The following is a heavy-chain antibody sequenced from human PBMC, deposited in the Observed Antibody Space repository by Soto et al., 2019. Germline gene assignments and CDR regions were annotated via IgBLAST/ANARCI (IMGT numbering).Heavy chain of an antibody. J-gene: IGHJ4*02. CDR3: AKDGPPQMAAAAILDS. CDR2: ISGSGGST. D-gene: IGHD6-13*01. V-gene: IGHV3-23*01. Sequence: PGGSLRLSCAASGFTFSSYVLSWVRQAPGKGLEWVSGISGSGGSTYYTNSVKGRFTISRDNSKNTLLLQMNSLRADDTAIYYCAKDGPPQMAAAAILDSWGQGTPVTVSS. CDR1: GFTFSSYV.